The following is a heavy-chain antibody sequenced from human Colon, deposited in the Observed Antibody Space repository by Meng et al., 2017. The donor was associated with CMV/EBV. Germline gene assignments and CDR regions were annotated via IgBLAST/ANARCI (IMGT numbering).Heavy chain of an antibody. D-gene: IGHD3-3*01. J-gene: IGHJ6*02. CDR2: ISAYNGNT. CDR1: GYTFTSYG. CDR3: ARNTYYAIFGVVINQNYYYYGMDV. Sequence: ASVKVSCKASGYTFTSYGISWVRQAPGQGLEWMGWISAYNGNTNYAQKLQGRVTMITDTSTSTAYMELRSLRSDDTDVYYCARNTYYAIFGVVINQNYYYYGMDVWGQGTTVTVSS. V-gene: IGHV1-18*01.